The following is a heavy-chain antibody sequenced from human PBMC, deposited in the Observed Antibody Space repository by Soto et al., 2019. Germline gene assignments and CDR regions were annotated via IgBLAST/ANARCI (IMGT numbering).Heavy chain of an antibody. Sequence: GGSLRLSCAVSGFTFRSSPMSWVRRAPGKGLEWVSGISGSDDSAYYVDSVKGRFSISRDNSKNTLYLQMNSLRGEDTAVYYCAKDRGDYGDPKDFWGQGTLVTVSS. CDR3: AKDRGDYGDPKDF. V-gene: IGHV3-23*01. J-gene: IGHJ4*02. CDR2: ISGSDDSA. D-gene: IGHD4-17*01. CDR1: GFTFRSSP.